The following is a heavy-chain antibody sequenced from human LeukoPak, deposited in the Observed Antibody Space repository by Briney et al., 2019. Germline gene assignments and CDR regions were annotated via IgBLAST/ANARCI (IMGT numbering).Heavy chain of an antibody. Sequence: ASVKVSCKASGYTFGSYGISWVRQAPGQGLEWMGWISAYNGNTNYAQKLQDRVTMTTDTSTSTAYMELRSLRSDDTAVYYCARAHGGSWLGYYYYYGMDVWGQGTLVTVSS. CDR2: ISAYNGNT. V-gene: IGHV1-18*01. CDR3: ARAHGGSWLGYYYYYGMDV. J-gene: IGHJ6*02. CDR1: GYTFGSYG. D-gene: IGHD6-13*01.